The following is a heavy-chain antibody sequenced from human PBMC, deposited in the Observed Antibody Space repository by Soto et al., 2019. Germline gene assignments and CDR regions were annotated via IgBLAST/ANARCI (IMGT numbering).Heavy chain of an antibody. CDR1: GFTFSTYD. D-gene: IGHD4-17*01. CDR3: ANVGY. J-gene: IGHJ4*02. V-gene: IGHV3-23*01. Sequence: GGSLRLSCAASGFTFSTYDMSWVRQAPGKGLEWVSGISGSGGSTNYADSVKGRFTISRDNPKNTLYLQMNSLRTEDTAVYYCANVGYWGQGTQVTVSS. CDR2: ISGSGGST.